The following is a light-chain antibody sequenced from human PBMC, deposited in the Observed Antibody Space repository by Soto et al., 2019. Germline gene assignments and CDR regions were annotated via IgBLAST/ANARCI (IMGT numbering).Light chain of an antibody. CDR1: QTVSSNN. CDR3: QQYCCSPLT. Sequence: EIVLTQSPGTLSLSPGERATLSCRASQTVSSNNLAWYQQKPGQAPRLLVHGASSRATGIPHRFSGSGSGTDFTLTISRLEPEDFAVYYCQQYCCSPLTFGGGTKVELK. J-gene: IGKJ4*01. CDR2: GAS. V-gene: IGKV3-20*01.